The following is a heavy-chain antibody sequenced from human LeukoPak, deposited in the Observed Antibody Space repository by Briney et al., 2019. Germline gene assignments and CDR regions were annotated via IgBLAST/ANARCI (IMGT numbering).Heavy chain of an antibody. CDR2: IFYSGST. J-gene: IGHJ4*02. V-gene: IGHV4-59*01. CDR3: ARSRAYGYHFDN. D-gene: IGHD5-12*01. Sequence: PSETLSLTCTVSGGSISSYYWSWIRQSPGKGLEWIGYIFYSGSTNYNPSLKSRVTISVDTSKNQFSLKLTSVTAADTAVYYCARSRAYGYHFDNWGQGTLVTVSS. CDR1: GGSISSYY.